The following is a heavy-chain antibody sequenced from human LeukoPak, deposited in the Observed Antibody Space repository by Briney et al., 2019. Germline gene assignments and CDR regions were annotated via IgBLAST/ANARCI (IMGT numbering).Heavy chain of an antibody. V-gene: IGHV4-34*01. CDR3: ARVTRYCSSTSCYRGLGYYYYGMDV. D-gene: IGHD2-2*02. CDR1: GVSFSGYY. Sequence: SETLSLTCAVYGVSFSGYYWSWLRQPPGKGLEWIGEINHSGSTNYNPSLKSRVTISVDTSKNQFSLKLSSVTAADTAVYYCARVTRYCSSTSCYRGLGYYYYGMDVWGKGTTVTVSS. J-gene: IGHJ6*04. CDR2: INHSGST.